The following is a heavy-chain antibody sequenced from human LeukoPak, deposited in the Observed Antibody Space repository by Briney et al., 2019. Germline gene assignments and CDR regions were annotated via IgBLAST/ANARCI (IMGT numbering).Heavy chain of an antibody. J-gene: IGHJ5*02. D-gene: IGHD3-10*01. Sequence: SVKVSCKASGGTFSSYAISWVRQAPGQGLEWMGGIIPIFGTANYAQKFQGRVTITADKSTSTAYMELSSLRPEDTAVYYCARDALDYYGSGSYYSNWFDPWGQGTLVTVSS. V-gene: IGHV1-69*06. CDR1: GGTFSSYA. CDR3: ARDALDYYGSGSYYSNWFDP. CDR2: IIPIFGTA.